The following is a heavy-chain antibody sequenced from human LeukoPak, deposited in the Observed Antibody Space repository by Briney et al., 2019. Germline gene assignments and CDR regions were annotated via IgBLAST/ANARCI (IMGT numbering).Heavy chain of an antibody. V-gene: IGHV1-46*01. CDR2: INPSGGST. CDR1: GYTFTSYY. J-gene: IGHJ5*02. D-gene: IGHD3-10*01. CDR3: ARDGLLWFGISNWFDP. Sequence: ASVKVSCRASGYTFTSYYMHWVRHAPGQGLEWMGIINPSGGSTSYAQKFQGRVTMTRDTSTSTVYMELSSLRSEDTAVYYCARDGLLWFGISNWFDPWGQGTLVTVSS.